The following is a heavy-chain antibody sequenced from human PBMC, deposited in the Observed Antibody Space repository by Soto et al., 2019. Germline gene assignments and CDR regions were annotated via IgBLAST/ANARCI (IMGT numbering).Heavy chain of an antibody. Sequence: SETLSLTCAVYGGSFSGYYWSWIRQPPGKGLEWIGEINHSGSTNYNPSLKGRVTISVDTSKNQFSLKLSSVTAADTAVYYCARVHDFWSGYYRRSNWFDPWGQGTLVTVSS. CDR3: ARVHDFWSGYYRRSNWFDP. CDR2: INHSGST. V-gene: IGHV4-34*01. J-gene: IGHJ5*02. CDR1: GGSFSGYY. D-gene: IGHD3-3*01.